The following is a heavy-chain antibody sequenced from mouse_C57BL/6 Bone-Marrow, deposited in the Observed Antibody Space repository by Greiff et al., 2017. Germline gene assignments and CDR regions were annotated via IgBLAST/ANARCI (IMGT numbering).Heavy chain of an antibody. CDR2: IDPENGDT. V-gene: IGHV14-4*01. Sequence: VQLQQSGAELVRPGASVKLSCTASGFNIKDDYMHWVKQRPEQGLEWIGWIDPENGDTEYASKFQGKATITADTSSNTAYLQLRSLTSEDTAVYYCTTSFYDEDWYFDVWGTGTTVTVSS. D-gene: IGHD2-12*01. J-gene: IGHJ1*03. CDR1: GFNIKDDY. CDR3: TTSFYDEDWYFDV.